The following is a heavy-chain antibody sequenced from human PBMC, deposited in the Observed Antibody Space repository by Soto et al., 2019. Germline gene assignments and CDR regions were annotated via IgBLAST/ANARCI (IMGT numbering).Heavy chain of an antibody. V-gene: IGHV4-61*01. CDR3: AREFGRGYCYYYGMDV. D-gene: IGHD3-10*01. J-gene: IGHJ6*02. Sequence: SETLSLTCTVSGGSVSSGSYYWSWIRQPPGKGLEWIGYIYYSGSTNYNPSLKSRVTISVDTSKNQFSLKLSSVTAADTAVYYCAREFGRGYCYYYGMDVWGQGTTVTVSS. CDR2: IYYSGST. CDR1: GGSVSSGSYY.